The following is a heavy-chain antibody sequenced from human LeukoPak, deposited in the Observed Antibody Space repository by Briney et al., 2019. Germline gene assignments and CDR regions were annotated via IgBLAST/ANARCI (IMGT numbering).Heavy chain of an antibody. CDR1: GYTFTSHD. CDR3: ARGRRWLEVVPAAWFDP. Sequence: GASVTVSCKASGYTFTSHDINWVRQATGQGLEWMGWMNPNSGNTGYAQKFQGRVTMTSNTSISTAYMELNSLRSEDTAVYYCARGRRWLEVVPAAWFDPWGQGTLVTVSS. D-gene: IGHD2-2*01. J-gene: IGHJ5*02. V-gene: IGHV1-8*01. CDR2: MNPNSGNT.